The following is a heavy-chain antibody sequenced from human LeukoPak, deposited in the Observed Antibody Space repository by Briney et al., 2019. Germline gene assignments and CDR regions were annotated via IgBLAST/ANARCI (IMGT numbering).Heavy chain of an antibody. CDR1: GVSISSSNSY. Sequence: ETLSLTCTVSGVSISSSNSYWGWIRQPPGKGLEWVGRIKSKTDGGTTDYAAPVKGRFTISRDDSKNTLYLQMNSLKTEDTAVYYCTASPIVVVPAADMAFDYWGQGTLVTVSS. D-gene: IGHD2-2*01. J-gene: IGHJ4*02. CDR3: TASPIVVVPAADMAFDY. V-gene: IGHV3-15*01. CDR2: IKSKTDGGTT.